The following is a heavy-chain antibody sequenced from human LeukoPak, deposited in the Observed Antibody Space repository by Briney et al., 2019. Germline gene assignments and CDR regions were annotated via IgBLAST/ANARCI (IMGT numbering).Heavy chain of an antibody. CDR3: AKLGIWWPPAGSGY. D-gene: IGHD5-12*01. V-gene: IGHV3-23*01. Sequence: GGSLRLSCAASGFTFSSHTMNWVRQAPGKGLQWVSSISGGSGTYYADSVKGRFTISRDNSKNTLYLQMNSLRAEDTAVYYCAKLGIWWPPAGSGYWGQGTLVTVSS. CDR2: ISGGSGT. J-gene: IGHJ4*02. CDR1: GFTFSSHT.